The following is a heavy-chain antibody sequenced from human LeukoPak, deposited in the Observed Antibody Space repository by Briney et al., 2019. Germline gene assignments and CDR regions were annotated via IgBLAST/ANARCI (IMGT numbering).Heavy chain of an antibody. CDR2: IYYSGST. V-gene: IGHV4-59*01. Sequence: SETLSLTCTVSGGSISSYYWSWIRQPPGKGLEWIGYIYYSGSTNYNPSLKSRVTISVDTSKNQFSLKLSSVTAADTAVYYCARGLRYFDWTVPYCFDYWGQGTLVTVSS. J-gene: IGHJ4*02. D-gene: IGHD3-9*01. CDR3: ARGLRYFDWTVPYCFDY. CDR1: GGSISSYY.